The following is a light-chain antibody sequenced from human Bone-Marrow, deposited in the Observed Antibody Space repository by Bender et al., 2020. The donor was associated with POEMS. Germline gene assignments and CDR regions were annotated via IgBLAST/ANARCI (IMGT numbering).Light chain of an antibody. CDR1: SGDVATLNR. J-gene: IGLJ2*01. V-gene: IGLV2-23*02. CDR3: CSYAGTKSPVL. CDR2: EVN. Sequence: QSALTQPDSVSGSPGQSITISCTETSGDVATLNRVSWFQHHPDKAPKLVIYEVNKRPSGVSDRFSGSKSGNTASLTISGLQAEDEADYYCCSYAGTKSPVLFGGGTKLTVL.